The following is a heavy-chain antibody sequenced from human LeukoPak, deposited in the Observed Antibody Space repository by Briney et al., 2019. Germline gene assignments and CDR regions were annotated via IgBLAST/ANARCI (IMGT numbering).Heavy chain of an antibody. D-gene: IGHD6-13*01. CDR2: IYPGDSDT. Sequence: GESLKISCKGSGYSFTKFWIGWVRQMPGKGLEWMGIIYPGDSDTRYSPSFQGQVTISADKSLTTAYLQWSSLKASDTAMYYCARASSSSWFFFDYWGQGTLVTVSS. CDR1: GYSFTKFW. J-gene: IGHJ4*02. V-gene: IGHV5-51*01. CDR3: ARASSSSWFFFDY.